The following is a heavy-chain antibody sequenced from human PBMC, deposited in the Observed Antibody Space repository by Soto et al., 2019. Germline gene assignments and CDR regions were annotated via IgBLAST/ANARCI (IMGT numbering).Heavy chain of an antibody. D-gene: IGHD2-15*01. V-gene: IGHV1-3*01. Sequence: QVQLVQSGAEVKKPGASVKVSCKASGYTFTSYAMHWVRQAPGQRLEWMGWINAGNGNTKYSQKFQGRVTITRDTSASTAYMELGSLRSEDTAVYYCARDRAATFWFDPWGQGTLVTVSS. CDR3: ARDRAATFWFDP. J-gene: IGHJ5*02. CDR2: INAGNGNT. CDR1: GYTFTSYA.